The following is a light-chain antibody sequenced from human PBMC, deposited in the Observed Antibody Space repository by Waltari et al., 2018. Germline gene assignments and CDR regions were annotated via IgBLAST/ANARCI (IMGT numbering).Light chain of an antibody. CDR2: GAS. CDR1: QSVGRS. J-gene: IGKJ1*01. V-gene: IGKV3-20*01. Sequence: ETVFTQFPGTLSLSSGAGATLSCRASQSVGRSLVWYQQKPGRAPRLLIYGASTRATGIPDRFTGSGSGTDFSLTISRLEPEDFAVYYCQLYVRLPVTFGQGTKVEI. CDR3: QLYVRLPVT.